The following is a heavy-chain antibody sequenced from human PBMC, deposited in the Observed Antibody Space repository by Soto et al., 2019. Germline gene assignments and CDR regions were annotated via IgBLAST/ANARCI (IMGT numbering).Heavy chain of an antibody. CDR1: GFTFGSYG. CDR2: ISPSGSTR. CDR3: ARDRPNYYMDV. J-gene: IGHJ6*03. V-gene: IGHV3-48*01. Sequence: EVQLVESGGGLVQPGGSLRLSCAASGFTFGSYGLRWVRQAPGKGLEWLSYISPSGSTRYYADSVKGRFTVSRDSAKDSLYLQMNSLRAEDTALYYCARDRPNYYMDVWGKGTTVTVSS.